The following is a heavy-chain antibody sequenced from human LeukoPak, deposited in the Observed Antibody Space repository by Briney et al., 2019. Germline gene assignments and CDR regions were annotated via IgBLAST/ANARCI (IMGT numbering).Heavy chain of an antibody. CDR3: AKDIYGSGSYCIDY. J-gene: IGHJ4*02. D-gene: IGHD3-10*01. CDR2: ISYNGSNK. V-gene: IGHV3-30*18. CDR1: GFTFSSYG. Sequence: GGSLRLSCAASGFTFSSYGMHWVRQAPGKGLEGVAVISYNGSNKYYADSVKGRFTISRDNSKNTLYLQMNSLRAEDTAVYYCAKDIYGSGSYCIDYWGQGTLVTVSS.